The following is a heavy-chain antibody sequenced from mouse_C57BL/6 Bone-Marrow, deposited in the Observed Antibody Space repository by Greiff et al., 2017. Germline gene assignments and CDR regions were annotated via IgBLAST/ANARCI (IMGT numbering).Heavy chain of an antibody. CDR1: GYTFTSYW. V-gene: IGHV1-59*01. CDR2: IDPSASYT. J-gene: IGHJ2*01. Sequence: QVQLQQPGAELVRPGTSVKLSCKASGYTFTSYWMHWVKQRPGQGLEWIGVIDPSASYTNYNQKFKGKATLTVDTSSSTAYMQLSSLTSEDSAVYYCARGHYFDYWGQGTTLTVSS. CDR3: ARGHYFDY.